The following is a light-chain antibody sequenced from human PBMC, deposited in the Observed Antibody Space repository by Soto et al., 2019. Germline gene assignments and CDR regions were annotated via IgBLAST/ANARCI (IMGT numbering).Light chain of an antibody. CDR1: QSLLHSNGYKY. CDR2: LGS. CDR3: MQALQTPLT. J-gene: IGKJ4*01. V-gene: IGKV2-28*01. Sequence: DIVMTQSPLSLPVTPGEPASISCRSSQSLLHSNGYKYLDWYLQKPGPSPQLLIYLGSNRASGVPDRFSGSGSGTDFTLKISRVEAEDVGVYYCMQALQTPLTFGGGTKVEI.